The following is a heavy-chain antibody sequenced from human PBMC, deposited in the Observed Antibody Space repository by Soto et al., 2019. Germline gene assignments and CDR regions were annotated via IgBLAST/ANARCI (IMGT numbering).Heavy chain of an antibody. Sequence: ASVKVSCKVSGYTLTELSMHWVRQAPGKGLEWMGGFDPEDGETIYAQKFQGRVTMTEDTSTDTAYMELSSLRSEDTAVYYCATEKGGYYDILTGYDYWGQGTLLTVSS. CDR2: FDPEDGET. CDR3: ATEKGGYYDILTGYDY. V-gene: IGHV1-24*01. D-gene: IGHD3-9*01. J-gene: IGHJ4*02. CDR1: GYTLTELS.